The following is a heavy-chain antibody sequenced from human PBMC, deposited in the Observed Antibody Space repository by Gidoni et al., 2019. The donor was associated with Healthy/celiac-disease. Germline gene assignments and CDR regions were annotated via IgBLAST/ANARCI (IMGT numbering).Heavy chain of an antibody. D-gene: IGHD4-17*01. CDR2: ISSSSSYT. Sequence: QVQLVASGGGLVKPGGSLRLSCPASGFTFSDYYMSWIRPAPGKGLEWVSYISSSSSYTNYADSVKGRFTISRDNAKNSLYLQMNSLRAEDTAVYYCASWDYGGTPGGNYMDVWGKGTTVTVSS. J-gene: IGHJ6*03. CDR3: ASWDYGGTPGGNYMDV. V-gene: IGHV3-11*05. CDR1: GFTFSDYY.